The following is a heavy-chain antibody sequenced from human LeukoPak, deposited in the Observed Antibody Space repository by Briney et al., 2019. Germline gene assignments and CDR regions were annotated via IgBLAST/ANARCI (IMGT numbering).Heavy chain of an antibody. Sequence: SETLPLTCTVSGGSISSSSYYWGWIRQPPGKGLEWIGSIYYSGSTYYDPSLKSRVTISVDTSKNQFSLKLSSVTAADTAVYYCASFGGSPGGWGQGTLVTVSS. CDR1: GGSISSSSYY. CDR2: IYYSGST. CDR3: ASFGGSPGG. D-gene: IGHD1-26*01. V-gene: IGHV4-39*01. J-gene: IGHJ4*02.